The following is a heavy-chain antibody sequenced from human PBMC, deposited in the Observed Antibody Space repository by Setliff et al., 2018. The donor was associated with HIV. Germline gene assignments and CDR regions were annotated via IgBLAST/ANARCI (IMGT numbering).Heavy chain of an antibody. Sequence: SETLSLTCSVSGGSVIKDKFYWGWIRQAPAKGLEWIGTLYDTGRTYYNPPLKSRVSIFVDTTKNEFSLNLRSVTTADTAVYFCVNSGYDGDYYYYYMDVWGKGTTVTVSS. CDR2: LYDTGRT. CDR1: GGSVIKDKFY. V-gene: IGHV4-39*01. D-gene: IGHD5-12*01. J-gene: IGHJ6*03. CDR3: VNSGYDGDYYYYYMDV.